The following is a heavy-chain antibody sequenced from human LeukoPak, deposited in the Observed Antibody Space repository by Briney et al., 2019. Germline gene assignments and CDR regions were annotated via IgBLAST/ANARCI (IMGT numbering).Heavy chain of an antibody. J-gene: IGHJ4*02. CDR3: ARDGGGCSSTSCYTY. Sequence: PSETLSLTRTVSGGSISSGSYYWSWIRQPAGKGLEWIGRIYTSGSTNYNPSLKSRVTISVDASKNQFSLKLSSVTAADTAVYYCARDGGGCSSTSCYTYWGQGTLVTVSS. V-gene: IGHV4-61*02. CDR2: IYTSGST. D-gene: IGHD2-2*02. CDR1: GGSISSGSYY.